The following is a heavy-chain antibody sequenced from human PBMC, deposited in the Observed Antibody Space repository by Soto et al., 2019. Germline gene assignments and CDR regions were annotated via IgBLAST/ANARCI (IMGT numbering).Heavy chain of an antibody. CDR1: GFIFRDWF. CDR2: ISKDSGRAT. CDR3: ARDYKICPYNSGCLPHAFDI. J-gene: IGHJ3*02. Sequence: PGGSLRLSCAASGFIFRDWFMSWIRQAPGKGLEWISYISKDSGRATRYADSVKGRFTISGDNSKNTLFLQMNSLRVEDTAVYYCARDYKICPYNSGCLPHAFDIWGQGTMVTV. V-gene: IGHV3-11*04. D-gene: IGHD6-19*01.